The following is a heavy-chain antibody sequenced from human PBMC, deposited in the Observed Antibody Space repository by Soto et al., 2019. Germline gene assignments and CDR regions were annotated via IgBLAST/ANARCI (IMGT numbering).Heavy chain of an antibody. CDR1: GDXVSGNSSL. Sequence: QXLSLTCVLSGDXVSGNSSLWNWIRQSPSKGLEWLGMTYYRSKWYNDYAVSVKSPITVTTETSKNNFSLHLNSVNTEDPAVYSWAREFPYYESSESYFDYWGQGALGTVSS. CDR2: TYYRSKWYN. V-gene: IGHV6-1*01. J-gene: IGHJ4*02. CDR3: AREFPYYESSESYFDY. D-gene: IGHD3-16*01.